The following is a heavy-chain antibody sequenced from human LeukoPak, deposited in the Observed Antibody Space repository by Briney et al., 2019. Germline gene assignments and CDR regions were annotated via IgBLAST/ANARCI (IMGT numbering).Heavy chain of an antibody. CDR2: IIPILGIA. V-gene: IGHV1-69*04. D-gene: IGHD3-22*01. CDR1: GGTFSSYA. Sequence: SVKVSCKASGGTFSSYAISWVRQAPGQGLEWMGRIIPILGIANYAQKFQGRVTITADKSTSTAYMELSSLRSEDTAVYYCADTRDSSGYYHYWGQGTLVTVSS. CDR3: ADTRDSSGYYHY. J-gene: IGHJ4*02.